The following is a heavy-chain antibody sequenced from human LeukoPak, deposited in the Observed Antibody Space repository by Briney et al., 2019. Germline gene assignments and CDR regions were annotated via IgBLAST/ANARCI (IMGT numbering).Heavy chain of an antibody. D-gene: IGHD6-6*01. CDR1: GFTVSSNY. CDR2: IYSGGST. V-gene: IGHV3-53*01. CDR3: ARAVTRPSYYYYGMDV. J-gene: IGHJ6*02. Sequence: GSLRLSCAASGFTVSSNYMSWVRQAPGKGLEWVSVIYSGGSTYYADSVKGRFTISRDNSKNTLYLQMNSLRAEDTAVYYCARAVTRPSYYYYGMDVWGQGTTVTVSS.